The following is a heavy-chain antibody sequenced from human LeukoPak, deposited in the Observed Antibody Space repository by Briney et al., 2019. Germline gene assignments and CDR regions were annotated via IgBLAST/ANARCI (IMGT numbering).Heavy chain of an antibody. V-gene: IGHV3-7*01. J-gene: IGHJ4*02. CDR1: GFTFSTYW. CDR2: IKQDGSEK. CDR3: ARDMVRGVFTTRTIDY. Sequence: GGSLRLSCAASGFTFSTYWMSWVRQAPGKGLEWVANIKQDGSEKYYVDSVEGRFTISRDNARNSLYLQMNSLRAEDTAVYYCARDMVRGVFTTRTIDYWGQGTLDTVSS. D-gene: IGHD3-10*01.